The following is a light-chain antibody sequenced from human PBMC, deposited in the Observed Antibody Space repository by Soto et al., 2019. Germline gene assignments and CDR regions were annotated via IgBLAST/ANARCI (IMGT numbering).Light chain of an antibody. V-gene: IGKV3-11*01. J-gene: IGKJ1*01. CDR3: QQSYSTPVT. CDR1: QSVSSY. CDR2: DAS. Sequence: PVARAPLSCRASQSVSSYLAWYQQKPGQAPRLLIYDASNRATGIPARFSGSGSGTDFTLTISSLEPEDFATYHCQQSYSTPVTFGQGTKVDIK.